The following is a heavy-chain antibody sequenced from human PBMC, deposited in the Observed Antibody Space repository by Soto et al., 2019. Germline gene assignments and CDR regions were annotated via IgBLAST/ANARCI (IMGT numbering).Heavy chain of an antibody. CDR2: INPNSGGT. V-gene: IGHV1-2*02. CDR1: GYTFTDYY. D-gene: IGHD6-13*01. CDR3: ARASSSWFRVTARFDY. Sequence: GASVKVSCKASGYTFTDYYMHWVRQAPGQGLEWMGWINPNSGGTNYAQKFQGRVTMTRDTSISTAYMELSRLRSDDTAVYYCARASSSWFRVTARFDYWGQGTLVTVSS. J-gene: IGHJ4*02.